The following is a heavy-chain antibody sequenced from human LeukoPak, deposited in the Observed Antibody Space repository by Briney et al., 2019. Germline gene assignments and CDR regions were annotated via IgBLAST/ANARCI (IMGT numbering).Heavy chain of an antibody. D-gene: IGHD3-10*01. CDR3: ARSELGYNYYYMDV. J-gene: IGHJ6*03. CDR2: ISGSSSYI. Sequence: GGSLRLSCAASGFSFSFSNMNWVRQAPGKGLEWVSVISGSSSYIYYADSVKGRFTISRDNAKKSLYLQMNSLRVEDTAVYYCARSELGYNYYYMDVWGKGTTVTISS. V-gene: IGHV3-21*01. CDR1: GFSFSFSN.